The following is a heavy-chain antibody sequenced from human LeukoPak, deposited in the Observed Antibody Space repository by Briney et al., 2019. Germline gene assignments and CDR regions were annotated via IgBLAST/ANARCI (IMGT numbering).Heavy chain of an antibody. V-gene: IGHV3-30*02. J-gene: IGHJ4*02. Sequence: GGSLRLSCAASGFTFSSYGMHWVRQAPGKGLEWVAFIRYDGSNKYYADSVKGRFTISRDNSKNTLYLQMNSLRAEDTAVYYCARGEVATITSPFDYWGQGTLVTVSS. CDR2: IRYDGSNK. CDR3: ARGEVATITSPFDY. D-gene: IGHD5-12*01. CDR1: GFTFSSYG.